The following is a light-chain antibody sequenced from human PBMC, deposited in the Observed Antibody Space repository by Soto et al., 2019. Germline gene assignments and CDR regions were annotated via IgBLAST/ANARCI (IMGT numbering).Light chain of an antibody. Sequence: EIVMTQSPVTLSVSPGERATLSCRASQSVSSNLAWYQHKPGQTPRLLIYDTSTRATGVPARFSGSRSGTEFTLTISSLQPDDFATYYCKQYDNYPLTFGGGTKVDIK. CDR1: QSVSSN. CDR3: KQYDNYPLT. CDR2: DTS. J-gene: IGKJ4*01. V-gene: IGKV3-15*01.